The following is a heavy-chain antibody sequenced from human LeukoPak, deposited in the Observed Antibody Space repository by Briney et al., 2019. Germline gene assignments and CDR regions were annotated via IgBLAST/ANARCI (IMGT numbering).Heavy chain of an antibody. J-gene: IGHJ4*02. D-gene: IGHD6-19*01. CDR1: GYTFTSYY. Sequence: ASVKVSCKASGYTFTSYYLHWVRQAPGQGLEWMGIINPSGGSTRYAQNFQGRVTMTRNTSISTAYMELSSLRSEDTAVYYCARGYDGWYGYWGQGTLVTVSS. CDR2: INPSGGST. CDR3: ARGYDGWYGY. V-gene: IGHV1-46*01.